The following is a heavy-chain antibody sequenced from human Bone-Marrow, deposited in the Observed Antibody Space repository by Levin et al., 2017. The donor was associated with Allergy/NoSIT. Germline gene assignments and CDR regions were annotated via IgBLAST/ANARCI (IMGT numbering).Heavy chain of an antibody. Sequence: PGGSLRLSCEASGFTFTNYWLHWVRQAPGKGLVWVSRISTDGRRTIYADSVKGRFTMSRDNSRSTVYLQMNSLRADDAAIYYCVREKITMTEINQYHYGLAVWGQGTTVTVSS. CDR1: GFTFTNYW. CDR3: VREKITMTEINQYHYGLAV. CDR2: ISTDGRRT. J-gene: IGHJ6*02. D-gene: IGHD3-3*01. V-gene: IGHV3-74*01.